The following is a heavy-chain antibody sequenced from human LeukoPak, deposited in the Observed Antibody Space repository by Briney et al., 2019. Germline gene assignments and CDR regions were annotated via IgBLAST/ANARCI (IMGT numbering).Heavy chain of an antibody. Sequence: GESLKISCKGSGYSFTSYWIGWVRQMPGKGLEWMGIIYPGDFDTRYSPSFQGQVTISADKSISTAYLQWSSLKASDTAMYYCARPRYYDLGHDAFDIWGQGTMVTVSS. CDR2: IYPGDFDT. CDR3: ARPRYYDLGHDAFDI. J-gene: IGHJ3*02. CDR1: GYSFTSYW. D-gene: IGHD3-22*01. V-gene: IGHV5-51*01.